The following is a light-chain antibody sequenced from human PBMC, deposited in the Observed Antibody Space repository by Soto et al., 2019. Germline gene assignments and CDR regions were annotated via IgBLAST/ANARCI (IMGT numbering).Light chain of an antibody. CDR2: GAS. V-gene: IGKV3-15*01. J-gene: IGKJ1*01. CDR1: QSVSSY. Sequence: EIVMTQSPATLSVSPGERATLSCRASQSVSSYLAWYQQKPGQAPRLLIYGASTRATGIPARFSGSGSGTEFTLIISSLQSEDLAVYYCQQYNNWPRTFGQGTKVEIK. CDR3: QQYNNWPRT.